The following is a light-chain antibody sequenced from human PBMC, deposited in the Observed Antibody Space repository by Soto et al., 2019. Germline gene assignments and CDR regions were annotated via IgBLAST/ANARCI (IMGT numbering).Light chain of an antibody. CDR3: QQYDNWPLT. V-gene: IGKV3-15*01. CDR1: QSLSDN. Sequence: EIVMTQSPDTLSESPGERATLSCRASQSLSDNLAWHQQKPGQAPRLLIYGASTRATGVPARFSGSESGTEFTLTISSLQSEDFAVYYCQQYDNWPLTFGQGTKVDIK. J-gene: IGKJ1*01. CDR2: GAS.